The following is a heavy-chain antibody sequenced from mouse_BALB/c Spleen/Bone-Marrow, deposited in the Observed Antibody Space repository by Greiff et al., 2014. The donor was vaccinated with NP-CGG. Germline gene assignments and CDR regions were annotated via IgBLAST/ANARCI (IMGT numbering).Heavy chain of an antibody. D-gene: IGHD1-1*01. CDR2: IDPANGDT. CDR3: TKPSFYYGSSYWYFDV. J-gene: IGHJ1*01. V-gene: IGHV14-3*02. CDR1: GFNIKDTY. Sequence: VQLQQPGAELAKPGASVKLSCTASGFNIKDTYMHWVKQRPEQGLEWIGRIDPANGDTKYDPKFQGKATITADTSSNTAYLQLSSLTSEDTAVYYGTKPSFYYGSSYWYFDVWGAGTTVTVSS.